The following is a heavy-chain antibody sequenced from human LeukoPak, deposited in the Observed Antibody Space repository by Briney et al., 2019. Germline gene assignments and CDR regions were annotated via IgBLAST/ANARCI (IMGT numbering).Heavy chain of an antibody. CDR1: GGTFSSYA. CDR3: ARGIAPYSGTYGVGYYYYMDV. J-gene: IGHJ6*03. V-gene: IGHV1-69*05. CDR2: IIPIFGTA. D-gene: IGHD1-26*01. Sequence: SVKVSCKASGGTFSSYAISWVRQAPGQGLEWMGGIIPIFGTANYAQKFQGRVTITTDEPTTTAYMELSSLRSEDTAVYYCARGIAPYSGTYGVGYYYYMDVWGKGTTVTVSS.